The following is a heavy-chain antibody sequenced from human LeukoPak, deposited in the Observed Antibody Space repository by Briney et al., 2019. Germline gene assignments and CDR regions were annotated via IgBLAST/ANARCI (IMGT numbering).Heavy chain of an antibody. J-gene: IGHJ4*02. CDR2: INPNSGGT. CDR3: ARERSSGPAFDY. Sequence: ASEKVSCKASGYTFTGDYMHWVRQAPGQGLEWMGWINPNSGGTHYAQKFQGRVTLTRDTSISTAYMELSRLASDDTAVCYCARERSSGPAFDYWGQGTLVTVSS. D-gene: IGHD3-22*01. CDR1: GYTFTGDY. V-gene: IGHV1-2*02.